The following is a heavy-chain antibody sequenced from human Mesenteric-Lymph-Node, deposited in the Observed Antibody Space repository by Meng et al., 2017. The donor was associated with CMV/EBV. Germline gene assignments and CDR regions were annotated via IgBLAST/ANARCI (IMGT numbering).Heavy chain of an antibody. J-gene: IGHJ4*02. V-gene: IGHV3-21*01. CDR1: GFTFSTYG. D-gene: IGHD2-15*01. Sequence: GGSLRLSCAASGFTFSTYGMNWVRQAPGKGLEWVSSITYSSASTYYADSVRGRFTISRDNAKNSLFLQMNSLRVEETAVYYCAKEEGGGIDYWGQGTLVTVSS. CDR3: AKEEGGGIDY. CDR2: ITYSSAST.